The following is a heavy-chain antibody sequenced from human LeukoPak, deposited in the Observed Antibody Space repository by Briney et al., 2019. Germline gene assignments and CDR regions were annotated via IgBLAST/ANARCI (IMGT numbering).Heavy chain of an antibody. CDR1: GYTFSDYTFTNYG. Sequence: SVKVSCKASGYTFSDYTFTNYGISWVRQAPGQGLEWMGGIIPIFGTANYAQKFQGRVTITADESTSTAYMELSSLRSEDTAVYYCARAIAAAGMGSNWFDPWGQGTLVTVSS. CDR2: IIPIFGTA. D-gene: IGHD6-13*01. J-gene: IGHJ5*02. V-gene: IGHV1-69*13. CDR3: ARAIAAAGMGSNWFDP.